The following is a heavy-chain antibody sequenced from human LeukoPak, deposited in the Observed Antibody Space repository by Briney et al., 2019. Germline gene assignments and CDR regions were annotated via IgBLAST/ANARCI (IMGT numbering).Heavy chain of an antibody. D-gene: IGHD6-13*01. CDR2: IYYSGST. J-gene: IGHJ4*02. V-gene: IGHV4-31*03. CDR3: ARDSSAAGITDYFDY. CDR1: GGSISSGGYY. Sequence: SQTLSLTCTVSGGSISSGGYYWSWIRQHPGKGLEWIGYIYYSGSTYYNPSLKSRVTISVDTSKNQFSLKLSSVTAADTAVYYCARDSSAAGITDYFDYWGQGTLVTVSS.